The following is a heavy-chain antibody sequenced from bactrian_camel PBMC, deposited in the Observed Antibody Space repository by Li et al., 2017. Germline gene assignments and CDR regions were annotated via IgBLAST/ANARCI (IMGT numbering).Heavy chain of an antibody. D-gene: IGHD2*01. J-gene: IGHJ4*01. CDR3: AAGDPVPGIVAIIFRADEYNY. CDR2: MYGGGATYTERT. Sequence: HVQLVESGEESVQAGGSLRLSCVAVQDTTKRNAMAWFRQSPGKEREGLAAMYGGGATYTERTYYADSVKGRFTISQGNDKNTVYLQMNNLKPEDTAMYYCAAGDPVPGIVAIIFRADEYNYWGQGTQGTV. CDR1: QDTTKRNA. V-gene: IGHV3-3*01.